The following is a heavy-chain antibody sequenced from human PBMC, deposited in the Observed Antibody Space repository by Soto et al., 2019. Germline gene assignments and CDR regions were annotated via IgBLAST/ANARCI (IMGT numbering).Heavy chain of an antibody. V-gene: IGHV3-23*01. Sequence: EVQLLESGGGLVQPGGSLRLSCAASGFTFSSYAMSWVRQAPGKGLAWVSGISVSGGSTYYADSVKGRFTISRDNSKNTLYLKMNSLRAEDTAVYYCARNTRYDPPDYWGQGTLVTVSS. D-gene: IGHD3-16*01. J-gene: IGHJ4*02. CDR2: ISVSGGST. CDR3: ARNTRYDPPDY. CDR1: GFTFSSYA.